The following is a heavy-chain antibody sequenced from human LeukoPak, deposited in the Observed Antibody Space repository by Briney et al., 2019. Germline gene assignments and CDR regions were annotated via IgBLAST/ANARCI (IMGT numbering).Heavy chain of an antibody. CDR3: AKQDTAMAHEY. J-gene: IGHJ4*02. Sequence: GRSLRLSCAASGFTFSSYGMHWVRQAPGKGLEWVAVISYDGSNKYYADSVKGRFTISRDNSKNTLYLQMNSLRAEDTAVYYCAKQDTAMAHEYWGQGTLVTVSS. V-gene: IGHV3-30*18. CDR2: ISYDGSNK. D-gene: IGHD5-18*01. CDR1: GFTFSSYG.